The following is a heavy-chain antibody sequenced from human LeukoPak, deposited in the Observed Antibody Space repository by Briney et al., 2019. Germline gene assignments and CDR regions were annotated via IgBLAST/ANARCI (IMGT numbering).Heavy chain of an antibody. D-gene: IGHD2-15*01. CDR3: ARQLKTCSGGSCYRYYFDY. Sequence: SETLSLTCTVSGGSISSSSYYWGWIRQPPGKELEWIGTVYYTGSTYYSPSLKSRVTISVDTSKNQFSLKLSSVTAADTAVYYCARQLKTCSGGSCYRYYFDYWGQGTLVTVSS. CDR1: GGSISSSSYY. V-gene: IGHV4-39*01. J-gene: IGHJ4*02. CDR2: VYYTGST.